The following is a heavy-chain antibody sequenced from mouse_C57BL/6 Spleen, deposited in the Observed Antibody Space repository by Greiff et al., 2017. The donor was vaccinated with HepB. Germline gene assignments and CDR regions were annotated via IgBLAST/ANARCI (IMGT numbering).Heavy chain of an antibody. D-gene: IGHD1-1*01. CDR1: GYTFTDYY. Sequence: VQLQQSGAELVRPGASVKLSCKASGYTFTDYYINWVKQRPGQGLEWIARIYPGSGNTYYNEKFKGKATLTAEKSSSTAYMQLSSLTSKDSAVYFCARVTTRYFDYWGQGTTLTVSS. V-gene: IGHV1-76*01. CDR2: IYPGSGNT. CDR3: ARVTTRYFDY. J-gene: IGHJ2*01.